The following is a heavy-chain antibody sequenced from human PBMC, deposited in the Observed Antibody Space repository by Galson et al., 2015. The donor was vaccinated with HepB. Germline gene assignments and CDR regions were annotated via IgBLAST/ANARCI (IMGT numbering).Heavy chain of an antibody. Sequence: SLRLSCAASGFTFSDYYMSWIRQAPGKGLEWVSAISARGGNTYYADSVKGRFTISRDNPKNTLYLQMNSLRADDTAAYYCSFWSGYSFLTFWGQGTLVPVSS. CDR2: ISARGGNT. V-gene: IGHV3-23*01. CDR1: GFTFSDYY. CDR3: SFWSGYSFLTF. D-gene: IGHD5-18*01. J-gene: IGHJ4*02.